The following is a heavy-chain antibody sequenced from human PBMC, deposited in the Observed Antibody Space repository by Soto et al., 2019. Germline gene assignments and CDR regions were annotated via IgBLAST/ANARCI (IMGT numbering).Heavy chain of an antibody. J-gene: IGHJ5*02. CDR2: ISAYNGNT. V-gene: IGHV1-18*01. Sequence: ASVKVSCKASGYTFTSYGISWVRKAPGQGLEWMGWISAYNGNTNYAQKLQGRVTMTTDTSTSTAYMELRSLRSDDTAVYYCARDQYCTSTSCFNWFDPWGQGTLVTVSS. D-gene: IGHD2-2*01. CDR1: GYTFTSYG. CDR3: ARDQYCTSTSCFNWFDP.